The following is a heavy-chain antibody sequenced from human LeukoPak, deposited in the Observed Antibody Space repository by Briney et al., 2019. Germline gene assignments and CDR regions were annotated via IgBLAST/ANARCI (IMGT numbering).Heavy chain of an antibody. CDR1: GFSLSSYA. CDR2: IWYDGNNK. V-gene: IGHV3-33*03. J-gene: IGHJ4*02. D-gene: IGHD3-3*02. Sequence: SGGSLRLSCAASGFSLSSYAMHWVRQAPGKGLDWVAVIWYDGNNKYYAESVKGRFTIARDNSENTLYLQMNSLRADDTAVYYCGKDQEVFSSSVVTHWGQGTLVTVSS. CDR3: GKDQEVFSSSVVTH.